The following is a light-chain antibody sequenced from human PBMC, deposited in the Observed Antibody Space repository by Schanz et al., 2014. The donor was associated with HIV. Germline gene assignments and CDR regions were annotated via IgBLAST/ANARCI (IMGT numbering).Light chain of an antibody. CDR2: EVS. CDR3: SSSSTTTCV. CDR1: RSDIGNHDF. J-gene: IGLJ3*02. Sequence: QSVLTQPPSASGSPGQSVTISCTGTRSDIGNHDFVSWYQHHPDKAPKLIIYEVSKRPSGVPARFSGSKSGNTASLTVSGLQTDDEADYYCSSSSTTTCVFGGGTKLTVL. V-gene: IGLV2-8*01.